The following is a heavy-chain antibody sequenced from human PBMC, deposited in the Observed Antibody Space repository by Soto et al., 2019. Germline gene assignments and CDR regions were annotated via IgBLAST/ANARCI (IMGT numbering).Heavy chain of an antibody. CDR1: GYTFTSYG. CDR3: ARDWSRYYDSSGLMWFY. D-gene: IGHD3-22*01. CDR2: ISAHNGDT. J-gene: IGHJ4*02. V-gene: IGHV1-18*01. Sequence: ASVKVSCKASGYTFTSYGISWVRQAPGQGLEWVGWISAHNGDTRYAQNLQGRITMTTDTFTNTAYMELTSLTSDDTAVCYCARDWSRYYDSSGLMWFYWGQGTLVTVSS.